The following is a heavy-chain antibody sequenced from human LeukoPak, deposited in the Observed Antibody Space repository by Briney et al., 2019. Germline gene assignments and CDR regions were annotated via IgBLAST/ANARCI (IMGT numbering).Heavy chain of an antibody. Sequence: ASVKVSCKASGYTYGISWVRQAPGQGLEWMGWISTYNGNTNYAQKFQGRVTMTTDTSTSTAYMELSRLRSDDTAVYYCAREEMATITECDAFDIWGQGTMVTVSS. CDR2: ISTYNGNT. CDR3: AREEMATITECDAFDI. V-gene: IGHV1-18*01. D-gene: IGHD5-24*01. J-gene: IGHJ3*02. CDR1: GYTYG.